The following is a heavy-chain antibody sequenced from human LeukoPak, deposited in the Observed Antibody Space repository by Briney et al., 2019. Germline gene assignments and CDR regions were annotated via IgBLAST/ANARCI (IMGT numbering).Heavy chain of an antibody. CDR2: IYTSGST. CDR3: ATTTIRLGY. Sequence: SETLSLTCAVSGGSISSSNWWSWVRQPPGKGLEWIGRIYTSGSTNYNPSLKSRVTMSVDTSNNQFSLKLSSVTAADTAVYYCATTTIRLGYWGQGTLVTVSS. V-gene: IGHV4-4*02. D-gene: IGHD1-26*01. J-gene: IGHJ4*02. CDR1: GGSISSSNW.